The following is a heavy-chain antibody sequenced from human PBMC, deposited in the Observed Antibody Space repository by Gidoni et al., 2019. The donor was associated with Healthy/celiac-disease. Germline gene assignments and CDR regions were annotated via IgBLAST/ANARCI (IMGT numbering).Heavy chain of an antibody. CDR2: IYYSGST. J-gene: IGHJ3*02. CDR1: AGSISSSSYY. CDR3: ARDPVWFGSRVTFDI. Sequence: QLQLQESRPGLVTPSATLSLTCTVSAGSISSSSYYWGWTRQPPGKGLEWIGSIYYSGSTYYNPSRKSRVTISVDTSKNQFSLKLSSVTDADTAVYYCARDPVWFGSRVTFDIWGQGTMVTVSS. V-gene: IGHV4-39*07. D-gene: IGHD3-10*01.